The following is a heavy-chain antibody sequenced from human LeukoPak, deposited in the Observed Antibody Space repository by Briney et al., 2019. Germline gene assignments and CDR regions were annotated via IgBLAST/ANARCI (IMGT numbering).Heavy chain of an antibody. CDR1: GYTFTGYY. CDR3: ARDSFRGYYYEGAFDI. V-gene: IGHV1-2*02. CDR2: IIPKSGGT. Sequence: GASLKVSFKASGYTFTGYYMHWVRQAPRQGLEWMGWIIPKSGGTNYGQKFQARGTMVRDTTISTAYMQLSSLRSDDTAVYLCARDSFRGYYYEGAFDIWGQGTMVTVSS. D-gene: IGHD3-22*01. J-gene: IGHJ3*02.